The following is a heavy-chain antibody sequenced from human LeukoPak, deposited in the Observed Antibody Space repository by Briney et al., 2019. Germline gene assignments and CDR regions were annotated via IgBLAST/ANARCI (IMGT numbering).Heavy chain of an antibody. CDR2: LFHTGNT. CDR3: ARTQMYFDILTGHHKYFDY. CDR1: GDSITNHY. J-gene: IGHJ4*02. Sequence: NPSETLSLTCTASGDSITNHYWNWIRQPPGKGLEWIGNLFHTGNTDYNPSLKSRVTISIQTSKNQFSLKLSSVTAADTAVYYCARTQMYFDILTGHHKYFDYWGQGILVTVSS. D-gene: IGHD3-9*01. V-gene: IGHV4-59*11.